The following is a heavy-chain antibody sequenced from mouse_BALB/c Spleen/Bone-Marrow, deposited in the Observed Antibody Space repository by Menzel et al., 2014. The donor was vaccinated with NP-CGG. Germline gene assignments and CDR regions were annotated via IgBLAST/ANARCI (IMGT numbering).Heavy chain of an antibody. CDR3: AREGNYYGSIAMDY. Sequence: QVHVKQSGAGLVKPGASVKLSCKASGYTFTSYWMHWVKQRPGQGLEWIGEINPSNGRTNYNEKFKSKATLTVDKFSSTAYMQLSSLTSEDSAVYYCAREGNYYGSIAMDYWGQGTSVTVSS. CDR1: GYTFTSYW. CDR2: INPSNGRT. V-gene: IGHV1S81*02. D-gene: IGHD1-1*01. J-gene: IGHJ4*01.